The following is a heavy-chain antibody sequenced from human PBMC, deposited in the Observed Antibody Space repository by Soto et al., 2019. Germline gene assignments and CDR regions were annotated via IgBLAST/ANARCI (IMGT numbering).Heavy chain of an antibody. CDR3: ARIYPAVPAATGYLDY. Sequence: EVQLVESGGGLVQPGGSLRLSCGVYGFSFSNYCMSWVRQAPGKGPEWVADIKQDGSEKYYVDSVKGRFTISRDHAKYPIYLQLSSLRVEETAVYYCARIYPAVPAATGYLDYGGQGTRVTFSS. J-gene: IGHJ4*02. D-gene: IGHD2-2*01. CDR1: GFSFSNYC. CDR2: IKQDGSEK. V-gene: IGHV3-7*04.